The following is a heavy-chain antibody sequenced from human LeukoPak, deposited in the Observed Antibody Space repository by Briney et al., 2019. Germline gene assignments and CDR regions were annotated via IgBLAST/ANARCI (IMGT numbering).Heavy chain of an antibody. J-gene: IGHJ4*02. D-gene: IGHD3-10*01. V-gene: IGHV1-2*02. CDR3: AKTLPYGAGSFDY. CDR2: INPNSGGT. Sequence: GASVKVSCKASGYTFTGYYMHWVRQAPGQGLEWMGWINPNSGGTNYAQKFQGRVTMTRDTSISTAYMELSRLRSDDTAVYYCAKTLPYGAGSFDYWGQGTLVTVSS. CDR1: GYTFTGYY.